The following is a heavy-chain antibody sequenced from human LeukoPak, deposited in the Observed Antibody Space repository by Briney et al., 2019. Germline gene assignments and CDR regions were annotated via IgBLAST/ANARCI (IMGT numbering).Heavy chain of an antibody. CDR3: ASILLWFVYDY. CDR2: ISSRDDST. CDR1: GFTFSSYG. D-gene: IGHD3-10*01. Sequence: GGSLRLSCAASGFTFSSYGMSWVRQAPGKGLEWVSAISSRDDSTYYADSVKGRFTISRDNSKNTLYLQMNSLSADDTAVYYCASILLWFVYDYWGQGTLVTVSS. V-gene: IGHV3-23*01. J-gene: IGHJ4*02.